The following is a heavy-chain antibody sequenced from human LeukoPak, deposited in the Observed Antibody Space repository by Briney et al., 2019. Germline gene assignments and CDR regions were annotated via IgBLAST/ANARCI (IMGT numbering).Heavy chain of an antibody. V-gene: IGHV4-34*01. Sequence: SETLSLTCAVYGGSFSGYYWSWIRQPPEKGLEWIGNIYYSGSAYYNPSLKSRVTLSVDTSKNQFSLKATSVTAADTAVYYCASVLGYSYGYYFDYWGQGTLVTVSS. CDR1: GGSFSGYY. CDR2: IYYSGSA. J-gene: IGHJ4*02. CDR3: ASVLGYSYGYYFDY. D-gene: IGHD5-18*01.